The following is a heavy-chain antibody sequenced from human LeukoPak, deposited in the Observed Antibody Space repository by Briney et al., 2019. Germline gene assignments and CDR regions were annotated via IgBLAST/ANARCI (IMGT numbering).Heavy chain of an antibody. J-gene: IGHJ5*02. CDR1: GYTFTSYD. CDR2: MNPNSGNT. CDR3: ALAAYGDDDLAYNWFDP. D-gene: IGHD4-17*01. Sequence: ASVKVSCKASGYTFTSYDINWVRQATGQGLEWMGWMNPNSGNTGYAQKFQGRVTITADKSTSTAYMELSSLRSEDTAVYYCALAAYGDDDLAYNWFDPWGQGTLVTVSS. V-gene: IGHV1-8*01.